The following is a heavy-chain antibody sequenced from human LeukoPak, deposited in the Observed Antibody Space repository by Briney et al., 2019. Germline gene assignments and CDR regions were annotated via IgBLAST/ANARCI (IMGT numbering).Heavy chain of an antibody. CDR1: GFTFDDYA. CDR2: ISWNSGSI. V-gene: IGHV3-9*01. Sequence: GGSLRFSCAASGFTFDDYAMHWVRQAPGKGLEWVSGISWNSGSIGYADSVKGRFTISRDNAKNSLYLQMNSLRAEDTALYYCAKDRARSYYYGMDVWGQGTTVTVSS. CDR3: AKDRARSYYYGMDV. D-gene: IGHD1-26*01. J-gene: IGHJ6*02.